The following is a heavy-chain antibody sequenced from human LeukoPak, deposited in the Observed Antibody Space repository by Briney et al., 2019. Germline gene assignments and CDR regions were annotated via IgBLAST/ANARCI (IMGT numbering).Heavy chain of an antibody. J-gene: IGHJ4*02. CDR3: AAQTAYCYDSSYSHY. D-gene: IGHD3-22*01. CDR1: GFTFSSYA. Sequence: GGSLRLSCAASGFTFSSYAMSWVRQAPGKGLEWVSAISGSGGSTYYADSVKGRFTISRDNSKNTLYLQMNSLRAEDTAVYYCAAQTAYCYDSSYSHYWGQGTLVTVSS. CDR2: ISGSGGST. V-gene: IGHV3-23*01.